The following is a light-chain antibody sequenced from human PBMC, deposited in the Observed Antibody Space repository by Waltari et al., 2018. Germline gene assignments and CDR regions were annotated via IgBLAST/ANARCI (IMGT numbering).Light chain of an antibody. CDR3: QQSYSLST. Sequence: DVQMTQSPSSLSASVGDGVSISCRASQSISRYLNWYQHKVGEVPKLLIYSTSRLQSGVPSRFNGSGSGTDFTLTISGLQPEDFATYYCQQSYSLSTFGQGTRLEMK. CDR2: STS. V-gene: IGKV1-39*01. J-gene: IGKJ5*01. CDR1: QSISRY.